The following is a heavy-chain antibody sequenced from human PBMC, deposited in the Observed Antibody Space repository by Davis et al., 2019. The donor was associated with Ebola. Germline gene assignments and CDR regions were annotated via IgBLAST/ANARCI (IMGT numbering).Heavy chain of an antibody. V-gene: IGHV4-39*07. CDR2: INHSGST. J-gene: IGHJ4*02. Sequence: SETLSLTCTVSGGSISSSSYYWSWIRQPPGKGLEWIGEINHSGSTNYNPSLKSRVTISEDTSKNQFSLKLSSLTAADTAVYYCAREGGGWYHRLDYWGQGTLVTVSS. CDR1: GGSISSSSYY. D-gene: IGHD6-19*01. CDR3: AREGGGWYHRLDY.